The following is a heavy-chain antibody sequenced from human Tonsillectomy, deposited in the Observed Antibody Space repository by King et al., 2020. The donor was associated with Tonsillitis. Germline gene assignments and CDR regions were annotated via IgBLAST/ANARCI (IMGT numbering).Heavy chain of an antibody. V-gene: IGHV3-48*03. CDR2: ISSTGTTI. D-gene: IGHD4-17*01. Sequence: QLVQSGGGLVQPGGSLRLSCAASGFTFSNYEMNWVRQAPGKGLEWVSFISSTGTTIYYADSVKGRFTLSRDNAKNSLYLQMHSLRAEDTAVYYCAGAFDYGVDWGQGTLVTVSS. CDR3: AGAFDYGVD. CDR1: GFTFSNYE. J-gene: IGHJ4*02.